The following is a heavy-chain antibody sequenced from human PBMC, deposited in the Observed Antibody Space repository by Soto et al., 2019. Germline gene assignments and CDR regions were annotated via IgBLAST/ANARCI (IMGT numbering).Heavy chain of an antibody. V-gene: IGHV3-23*01. CDR3: AKDQGTKDKWELPWYYYYGMDV. CDR1: GFTFSSYA. J-gene: IGHJ6*02. Sequence: PGGSLRLSCAASGFTFSSYAMSWVRQAPGKGLEWVSAISGSGGSTYYADSVKGRFTISRDNSKNTLYLQMNSLRAEDTAVYYCAKDQGTKDKWELPWYYYYGMDVWGQGTTVTVSS. CDR2: ISGSGGST. D-gene: IGHD1-26*01.